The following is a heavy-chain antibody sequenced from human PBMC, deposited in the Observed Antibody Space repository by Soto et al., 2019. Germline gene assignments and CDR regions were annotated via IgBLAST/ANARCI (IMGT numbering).Heavy chain of an antibody. J-gene: IGHJ4*02. V-gene: IGHV3-23*01. Sequence: GGSLRLSCAASGFTFGHSAMSWVRQAPGKGLEWVAAISGTGGAAYYADSVRGRFTISRDNSRNTLFLQMNSLRVDDTAIYHCAKPEEVVRGFDFWGLGTLVTVSS. CDR1: GFTFGHSA. CDR3: AKPEEVVRGFDF. CDR2: ISGTGGAA. D-gene: IGHD3-10*01.